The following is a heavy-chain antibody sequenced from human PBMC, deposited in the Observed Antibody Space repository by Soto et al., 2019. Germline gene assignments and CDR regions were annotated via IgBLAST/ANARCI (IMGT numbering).Heavy chain of an antibody. CDR1: GGSISSGGYY. CDR3: ARELDELTGFRGRNWFDP. D-gene: IGHD3-9*01. J-gene: IGHJ5*02. CDR2: IYYSGST. V-gene: IGHV4-31*03. Sequence: QVQLQESGPGLVKPSQTLSLTCTVSGGSISSGGYYWSWIRQHPGKGLEWIGYIYYSGSTYYNPTLKSRVTISVDMSKNQFYLKLSSVTAADTAVYYCARELDELTGFRGRNWFDPWGQGTLVTVSS.